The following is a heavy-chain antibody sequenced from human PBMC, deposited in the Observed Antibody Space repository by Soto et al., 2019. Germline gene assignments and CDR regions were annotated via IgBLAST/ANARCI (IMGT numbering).Heavy chain of an antibody. CDR2: IYWNDDK. CDR3: AHYAYYDILTGYYNVLNYFDY. CDR1: GFSLSTSGVG. Sequence: QITLKESGPTLVKPTQTLTLTCTFSGFSLSTSGVGVGWIRQPPGKALEWLALIYWNDDKRYSPSLKSRLTITKDTSKNQVVLTMTNMDPVDTATYYCAHYAYYDILTGYYNVLNYFDYWGQGTLVTVSS. V-gene: IGHV2-5*01. D-gene: IGHD3-9*01. J-gene: IGHJ4*02.